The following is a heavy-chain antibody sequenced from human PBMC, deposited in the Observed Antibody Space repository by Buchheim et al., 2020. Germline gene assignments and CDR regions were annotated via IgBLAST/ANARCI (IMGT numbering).Heavy chain of an antibody. Sequence: QVQLVQSGAEVKKPGSSVKVSCKASGGTFSSYAISWVRQAPGQGLEWMGGIIPIFGTAKYAQKFQGRVTITADESTSTAYMELSSLRSEDTAVYYCARDRVDIVATAAVENYGMDVWGQGTT. CDR3: ARDRVDIVATAAVENYGMDV. V-gene: IGHV1-69*12. CDR2: IIPIFGTA. CDR1: GGTFSSYA. J-gene: IGHJ6*02. D-gene: IGHD5-12*01.